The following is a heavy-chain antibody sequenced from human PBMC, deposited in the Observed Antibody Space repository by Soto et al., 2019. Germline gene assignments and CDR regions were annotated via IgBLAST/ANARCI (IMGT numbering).Heavy chain of an antibody. Sequence: EVQLLESGGGLVQPGGSLRLSCAASGFSFSNFAMNWVRQAPGKGLEWVTSFSGSAGRAYYAESVKGRFTISRDNSKNTLYLQMNSLRAEDTAVYFCAKSVGIGVRAFDSWGQGTLVTVSS. V-gene: IGHV3-23*01. J-gene: IGHJ4*02. D-gene: IGHD3-3*01. CDR2: FSGSAGRA. CDR1: GFSFSNFA. CDR3: AKSVGIGVRAFDS.